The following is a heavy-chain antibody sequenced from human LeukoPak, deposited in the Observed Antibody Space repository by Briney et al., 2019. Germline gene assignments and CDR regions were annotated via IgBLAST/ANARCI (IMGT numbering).Heavy chain of an antibody. CDR1: GYTFTAYY. Sequence: ASVKVSCKASGYTFTAYYMHWVRQAPGQGLEWMGWMNPNSGNTGYAQKFQGRVTMTRNTSISTAYMELSSLRSEDTAVYYCATMETTRYFDYWGQGTLVTVSS. CDR3: ATMETTRYFDY. J-gene: IGHJ4*02. V-gene: IGHV1-8*02. D-gene: IGHD4-11*01. CDR2: MNPNSGNT.